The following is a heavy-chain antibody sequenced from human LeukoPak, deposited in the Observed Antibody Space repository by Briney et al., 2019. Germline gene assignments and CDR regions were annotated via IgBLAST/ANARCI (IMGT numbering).Heavy chain of an antibody. CDR2: IYYSGST. V-gene: IGHV4-39*01. CDR1: GGSISSSSYY. Sequence: SETLSLTCTVSGGSISSSSYYWGWIRQPPGKGLEWIGSIYYSGSTYYNPSLKSRVTISVDTSKNQFSLKLSSVTAADTAVYYCARSPYSSSSHIDYWGQGTLVIVSS. J-gene: IGHJ4*02. CDR3: ARSPYSSSSHIDY. D-gene: IGHD6-6*01.